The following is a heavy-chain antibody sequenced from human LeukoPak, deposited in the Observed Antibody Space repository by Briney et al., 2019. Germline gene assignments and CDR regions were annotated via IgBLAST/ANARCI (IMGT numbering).Heavy chain of an antibody. Sequence: ASVKVSCKASGFVFTSYGFTWVRQAPGQRLEWMGWIIVGKGNTRYSQKFQGRVIITSDTSASTAYMELSSLRSEDTAVYYCTRDVMVGTGIALDVWGQGTMVTVSS. J-gene: IGHJ3*01. V-gene: IGHV1-3*01. CDR3: TRDVMVGTGIALDV. D-gene: IGHD4-23*01. CDR1: GFVFTSYG. CDR2: IIVGKGNT.